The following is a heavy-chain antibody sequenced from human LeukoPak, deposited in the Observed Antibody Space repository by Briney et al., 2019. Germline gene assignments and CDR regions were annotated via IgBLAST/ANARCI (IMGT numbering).Heavy chain of an antibody. V-gene: IGHV1-8*03. D-gene: IGHD2-2*01. CDR3: ARGGNIVVVPAATYYMDV. CDR2: MNPNSGNT. Sequence: GASVKVSCKASGYTFTSYDINWVRQATGQGLEWMGWMNPNSGNTGYAQKFQGRVTITRNTSISTAYVELSSLRSEDTAVYYCARGGNIVVVPAATYYMDVWGKGTTVTVSS. J-gene: IGHJ6*03. CDR1: GYTFTSYD.